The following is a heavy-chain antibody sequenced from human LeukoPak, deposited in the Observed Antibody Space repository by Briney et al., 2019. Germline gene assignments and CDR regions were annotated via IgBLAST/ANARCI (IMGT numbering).Heavy chain of an antibody. CDR3: ARRKGSIWFGAEPRSFDY. V-gene: IGHV4-39*07. CDR1: GVSISSSNSY. CDR2: INHSGST. Sequence: PETLSLTCTVSGVSISSSNSYWSWIRQPPGKGLEWIGEINHSGSTNYNPSLKSRVTISVDTSKNQFSLKLSSVTAADTAVYYCARRKGSIWFGAEPRSFDYWGQGTLVTVSS. J-gene: IGHJ4*02. D-gene: IGHD3-10*01.